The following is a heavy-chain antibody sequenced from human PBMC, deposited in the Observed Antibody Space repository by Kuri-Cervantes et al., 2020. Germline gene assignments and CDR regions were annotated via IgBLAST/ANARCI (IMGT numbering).Heavy chain of an antibody. CDR1: GFTFSSYA. V-gene: IGHV4-59*12. CDR3: ARGRPKSCYDSSGYLYDY. CDR2: IYYSGST. D-gene: IGHD3-22*01. J-gene: IGHJ4*02. Sequence: ESLKISCAASGFTFSSYAMSWVRQAPGKGLEWIGYIYYSGSTNYNPSLKSRVTISVDTSKNQFSLKLSSVTAADTAVYYCARGRPKSCYDSSGYLYDYWGQGTLVTVSS.